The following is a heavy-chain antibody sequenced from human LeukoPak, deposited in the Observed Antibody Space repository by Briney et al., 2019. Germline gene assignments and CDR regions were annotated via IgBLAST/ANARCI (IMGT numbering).Heavy chain of an antibody. CDR2: IYYSGST. Sequence: SETLSLTCTVSGGSISNYYWGWIRQPPGKGLEWIGSIYYSGSTYYNPSLKSRVTISVDTSKNQFSLKLSSVTAADTAVYYCARRPRSSGYYRNWFDPWGQGTLVTVSS. J-gene: IGHJ5*02. D-gene: IGHD3-22*01. V-gene: IGHV4-39*07. CDR1: GGSISNYY. CDR3: ARRPRSSGYYRNWFDP.